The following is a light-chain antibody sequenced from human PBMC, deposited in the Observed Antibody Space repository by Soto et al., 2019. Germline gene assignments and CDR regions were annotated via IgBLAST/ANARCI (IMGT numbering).Light chain of an antibody. J-gene: IGKJ2*01. CDR3: QQYDDWPYT. Sequence: EIVMTQSPATLSVSPGERAALSCRASQSVRSNLAWYQQKPGQAPRLLIYGASPRATGIPARFSGSGSGTEFTLTISSLQSEDLAIYYCQQYDDWPYTFGQGTKLEIK. CDR2: GAS. V-gene: IGKV3-15*01. CDR1: QSVRSN.